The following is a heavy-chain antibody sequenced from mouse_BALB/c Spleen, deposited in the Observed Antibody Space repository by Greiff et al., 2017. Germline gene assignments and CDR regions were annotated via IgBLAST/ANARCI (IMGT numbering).Heavy chain of an antibody. Sequence: VHLVESGPGLVAPSQSLSITCTVSGFSLTGYGVNWVRQPPGKGLEWLGMIWGDGSTDYNSALKSRLSISKDNSKSQVFLKMNSLQTDDTARYYCARGPNYYGSSYGAWFAYWGQGTLVTVSA. V-gene: IGHV2-6-7*01. CDR1: GFSLTGYG. CDR3: ARGPNYYGSSYGAWFAY. J-gene: IGHJ3*01. CDR2: IWGDGST. D-gene: IGHD1-1*01.